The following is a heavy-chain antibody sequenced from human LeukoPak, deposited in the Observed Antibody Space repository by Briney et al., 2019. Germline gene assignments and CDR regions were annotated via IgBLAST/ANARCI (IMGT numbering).Heavy chain of an antibody. V-gene: IGHV4-59*01. CDR2: IFYSGST. Sequence: SETLSLTCTVPDDSISNDYWSWIRQPPGKGLEWIGYIFYSGSTNYNPSLKGRLTISLDTSKKQLSLKLSSVTAADTAVYYCARAKKGVAVFFDYWGPGILVTVSS. CDR3: ARAKKGVAVFFDY. CDR1: DDSISNDY. J-gene: IGHJ4*02. D-gene: IGHD6-19*01.